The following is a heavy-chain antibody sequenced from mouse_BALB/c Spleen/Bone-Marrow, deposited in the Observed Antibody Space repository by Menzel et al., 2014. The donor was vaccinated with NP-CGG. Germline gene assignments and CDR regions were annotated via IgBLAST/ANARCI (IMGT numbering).Heavy chain of an antibody. D-gene: IGHD1-1*01. J-gene: IGHJ3*01. CDR2: IDSANGNI. CDR3: APYYYGRWFAN. CDR1: GFNIXDTY. Sequence: EVQRVESGAELVKPGASVKLSCTASGFNIXDTYMHWVKQRPEQGLEWIGRIDSANGNIKYDPKFQGKATITADTPSNTAYLQLSSLTSEDTAVYYCAPYYYGRWFANWGQGTLSLSLQ. V-gene: IGHV14-3*02.